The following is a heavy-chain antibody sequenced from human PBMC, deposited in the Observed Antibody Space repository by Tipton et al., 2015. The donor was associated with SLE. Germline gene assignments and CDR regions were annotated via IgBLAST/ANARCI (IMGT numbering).Heavy chain of an antibody. Sequence: TLSLTCSVSGGSISNYYWSWIRQPPGKGLEWIGYVYYSGSTNYNPSLKSRVTISVDTSKNQFSLNLSSVTAADTAEYYCARGLLTWRGAIVGVDVWGQGTTVNVSS. V-gene: IGHV4-59*08. J-gene: IGHJ6*02. CDR3: ARGLLTWRGAIVGVDV. CDR2: VYYSGST. CDR1: GGSISNYY. D-gene: IGHD2-21*01.